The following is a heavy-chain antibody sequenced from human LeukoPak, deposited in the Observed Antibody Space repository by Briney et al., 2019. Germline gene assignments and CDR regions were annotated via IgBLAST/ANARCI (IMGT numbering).Heavy chain of an antibody. CDR3: ARGRWKMDIVVVPAARFDY. V-gene: IGHV4-34*01. D-gene: IGHD2-2*03. J-gene: IGHJ4*02. CDR2: INHSGST. CDR1: GGSFSGYY. Sequence: SETLSLTCAVYGGSFSGYYWSWIRQPPGKGLEWIGEINHSGSTNYNPSLKSRVTISVDTSKNQFSLKLSSETAADTAVYYCARGRWKMDIVVVPAARFDYWGQGTLVTVSS.